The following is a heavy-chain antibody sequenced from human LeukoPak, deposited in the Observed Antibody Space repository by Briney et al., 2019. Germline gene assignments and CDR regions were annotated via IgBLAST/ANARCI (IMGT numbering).Heavy chain of an antibody. CDR2: INHSGST. V-gene: IGHV4-34*01. Sequence: SETLSLTCAVYGGSFSGYYWSWIRQPPGKGLEWIGEINHSGSTNYNPSLKSRVTISVDTSKNQFSLKLSSVTAADTAVYYCARDLLDGSGIVGYWGQGTLVTVSS. D-gene: IGHD3-10*01. CDR3: ARDLLDGSGIVGY. J-gene: IGHJ4*02. CDR1: GGSFSGYY.